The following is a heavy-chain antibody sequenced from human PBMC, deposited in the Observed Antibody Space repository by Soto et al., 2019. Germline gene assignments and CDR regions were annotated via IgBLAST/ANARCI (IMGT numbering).Heavy chain of an antibody. V-gene: IGHV3-30-3*01. CDR3: ARVEAMDGYYFDY. J-gene: IGHJ4*02. CDR2: ISYDGSNK. D-gene: IGHD5-18*01. CDR1: GFTFSSYA. Sequence: GGSLRLSCAASGFTFSSYAIHWVRQAPGKGLEWVAVISYDGSNKYYADSVKGRFTISRDNSKNTLYLQMNSLRAEDTAVYYCARVEAMDGYYFDYWGQGTLVTVSS.